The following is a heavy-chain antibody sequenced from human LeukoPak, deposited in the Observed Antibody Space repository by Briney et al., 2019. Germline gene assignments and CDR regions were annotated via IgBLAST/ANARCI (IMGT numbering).Heavy chain of an antibody. CDR3: TTEADDFWSGYYFPNWFDP. D-gene: IGHD3-3*01. CDR2: IKSKTDGGTT. J-gene: IGHJ5*02. V-gene: IGHV3-15*01. CDR1: GFTFSNAW. Sequence: GGSLRLSCAASGFTFSNAWMSWVRQAPGKGLEWVGRIKSKTDGGTTDYAAPVKGRFTISRDDSKNTLYLQMNSLKTEDAAVYYCTTEADDFWSGYYFPNWFDPWGQGTLVTVSS.